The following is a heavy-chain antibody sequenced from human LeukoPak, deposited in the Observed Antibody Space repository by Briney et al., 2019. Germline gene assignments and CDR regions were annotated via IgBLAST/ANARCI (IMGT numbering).Heavy chain of an antibody. CDR1: GFTFSSYE. D-gene: IGHD1-26*01. V-gene: IGHV3-48*03. CDR3: ARVGYSGSYYGAFDI. Sequence: TGGSLRLSCAASGFTFSSYEMNWVRQAPGKWLEWVSYISSSGSTIYYADSVKGRFTISRDNAKNSLYLQTNSLRAEDTAVYYCARVGYSGSYYGAFDIWGQGTMVTVSS. J-gene: IGHJ3*02. CDR2: ISSSGSTI.